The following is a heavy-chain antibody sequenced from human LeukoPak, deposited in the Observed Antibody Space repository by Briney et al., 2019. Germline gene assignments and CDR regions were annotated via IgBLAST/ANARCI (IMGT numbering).Heavy chain of an antibody. J-gene: IGHJ4*02. CDR3: AKDREGIQLWFTYYFDY. CDR2: ISYDGSNK. CDR1: GFTFSSYG. Sequence: GSLRLSCAASGFTFSSYGMHWVRQAPGKGLEWVAVISYDGSNKYYADSVKGRFTISRDNSKNTLYLQMNSLRAEDTAVYYCAKDREGIQLWFTYYFDYWGQGTLVTVSS. D-gene: IGHD5-18*01. V-gene: IGHV3-30*18.